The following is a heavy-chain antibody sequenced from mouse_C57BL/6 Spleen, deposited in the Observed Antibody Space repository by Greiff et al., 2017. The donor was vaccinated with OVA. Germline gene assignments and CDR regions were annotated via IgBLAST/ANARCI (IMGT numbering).Heavy chain of an antibody. J-gene: IGHJ1*03. Sequence: QVQLQQPGAELVRPGSSVKLSCKASGYTFTSYWMDWVKQRPGQGLEWIGNIYPSASETHYNQKFKDKATLTVDKSSSTAYMQLSSLTSEDSAVYYCARFITTVTTHWYFDVWGTGTTVTVSS. CDR1: GYTFTSYW. D-gene: IGHD1-1*01. V-gene: IGHV1-61*01. CDR3: ARFITTVTTHWYFDV. CDR2: IYPSASET.